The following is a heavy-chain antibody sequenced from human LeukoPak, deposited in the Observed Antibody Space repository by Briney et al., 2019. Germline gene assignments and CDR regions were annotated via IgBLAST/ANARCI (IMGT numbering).Heavy chain of an antibody. CDR3: AKGGDGYSYGRFYYYGMDV. CDR2: INWNGGST. J-gene: IGHJ6*02. CDR1: GFTFDDYG. Sequence: GGSLRLSCAASGFTFDDYGMSWVRHAPGKGLEWVSGINWNGGSTGYADSVKGRFTISRDSSKNTLYLQMNSLRAEDTAVYYCAKGGDGYSYGRFYYYGMDVWGQGTTVTVSS. V-gene: IGHV3-20*04. D-gene: IGHD5-18*01.